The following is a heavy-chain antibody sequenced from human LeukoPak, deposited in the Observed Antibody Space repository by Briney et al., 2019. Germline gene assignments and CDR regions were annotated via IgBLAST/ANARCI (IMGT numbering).Heavy chain of an antibody. J-gene: IGHJ5*02. CDR2: IIPIFGTA. CDR1: GGTFSSYA. D-gene: IGHD3-22*01. Sequence: SAKVSCKASGGTFSSYAISWVRQAPGQGLEWMGGIIPIFGTANYAQKFQGRVTITADESTSTAYMELSSLRSEDTAVYYCARQPNYYDSSGYLVQSWFDPWGQGTLVTVSS. V-gene: IGHV1-69*13. CDR3: ARQPNYYDSSGYLVQSWFDP.